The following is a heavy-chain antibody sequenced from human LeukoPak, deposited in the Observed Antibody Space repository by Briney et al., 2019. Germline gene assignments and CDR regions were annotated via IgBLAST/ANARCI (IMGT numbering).Heavy chain of an antibody. D-gene: IGHD6-19*01. J-gene: IGHJ4*02. V-gene: IGHV1-18*01. Sequence: ASVKVSCKASGYTFASYTISWVRQAPGQGLEWMGWISASNGNTNYAQKLQGRVTMTTNTSTRTAYMELRSLRSDDTAVYYCARTKGGGGWYEGVIDYWGQGTLVTVSS. CDR3: ARTKGGGGWYEGVIDY. CDR1: GYTFASYT. CDR2: ISASNGNT.